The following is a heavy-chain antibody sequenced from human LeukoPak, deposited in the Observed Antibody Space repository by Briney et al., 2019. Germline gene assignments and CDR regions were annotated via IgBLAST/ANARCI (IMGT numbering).Heavy chain of an antibody. CDR1: GFTFSSYG. D-gene: IGHD6-19*01. Sequence: LPGGSLRLSCAASGFTFSSYGMNWVRQAPGKGLEWVSAISGSGGSTYYADSVKGRFTIPRDNSKNTLYLQMNSLRAEDTAVYYCAKDQISRAVAGTGTSVDIVGVPLVYWGQGTLVTVSS. CDR3: AKDQISRAVAGTGTSVDIVGVPLVY. V-gene: IGHV3-23*01. CDR2: ISGSGGST. J-gene: IGHJ4*02.